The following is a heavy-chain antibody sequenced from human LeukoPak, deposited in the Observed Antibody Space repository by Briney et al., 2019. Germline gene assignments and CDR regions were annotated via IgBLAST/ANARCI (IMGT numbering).Heavy chain of an antibody. CDR3: ARGYCSSTSCYDAFDI. Sequence: SETLSLTCTVSGGSISSHYWSWIRQPPGKGLEWIGYIYTSGSTYYNPSLKSRVTISVDTSKNQFSLKLSSVAAADTAVYYCARGYCSSTSCYDAFDIWGQGTMVTVSS. V-gene: IGHV4-4*09. CDR2: IYTSGST. CDR1: GGSISSHY. D-gene: IGHD2-2*01. J-gene: IGHJ3*02.